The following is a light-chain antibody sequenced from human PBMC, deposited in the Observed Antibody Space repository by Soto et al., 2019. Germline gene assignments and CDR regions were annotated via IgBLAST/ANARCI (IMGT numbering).Light chain of an antibody. V-gene: IGLV1-40*01. CDR2: GNS. CDR3: QSYDSSLRGSCV. Sequence: QSVLTRPPSVSGAPGQRVTISCTGSSSNIGAGYDVHWYQQLPGTAPKLLIYGNSNRPSGVPDRFSGSKSGTSASLAITGLPAQDEADYYCQSYDSSLRGSCVFGTGTKVTVL. CDR1: SSNIGAGYD. J-gene: IGLJ1*01.